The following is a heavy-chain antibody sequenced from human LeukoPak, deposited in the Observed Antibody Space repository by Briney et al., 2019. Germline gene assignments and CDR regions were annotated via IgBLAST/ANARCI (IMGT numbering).Heavy chain of an antibody. J-gene: IGHJ4*02. CDR1: GASIGGVDDG. Sequence: SQTLSLTSPVSGASIGGVDDGWGWSRQHPGSGLEGIWYIFESGSTYYNPSLKIRFTISVDTSKHQFSLKLSSVPAADTAVYYCARVGGEQLWLVDYLGQETLVTVSS. V-gene: IGHV4-31*03. CDR2: IFESGST. D-gene: IGHD5-18*01. CDR3: ARVGGEQLWLVDY.